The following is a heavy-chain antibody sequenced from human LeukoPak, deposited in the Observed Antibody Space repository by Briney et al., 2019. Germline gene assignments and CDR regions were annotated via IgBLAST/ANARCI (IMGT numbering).Heavy chain of an antibody. CDR3: AKDLVTMVRGVIIPYYYYYGMDV. V-gene: IGHV3-30*18. Sequence: PGRSLRLSCAASGFTFSTYGMHWVRQAPGKGLEWVAVISYDASNKYYADSVKGRFTISRDNSKNTLYLQMNSLRAEDTAVYYCAKDLVTMVRGVIIPYYYYYGMDVWGQGTTVTVSS. J-gene: IGHJ6*02. CDR1: GFTFSTYG. CDR2: ISYDASNK. D-gene: IGHD3-10*01.